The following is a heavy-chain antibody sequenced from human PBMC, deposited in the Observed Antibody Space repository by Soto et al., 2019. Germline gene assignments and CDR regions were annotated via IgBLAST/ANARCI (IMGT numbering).Heavy chain of an antibody. D-gene: IGHD1-26*01. Sequence: GGSLRLSCAASGFTFDDYAMHWVRQGPGKGLEWVSGISWNSDMITYADSVKGRFTVSRDNAKNSLDLEMNSLRVEDTALYYCVKDTYILVGATHLDSWGQGTLVTVSS. CDR2: ISWNSDMI. V-gene: IGHV3-9*01. CDR1: GFTFDDYA. J-gene: IGHJ4*02. CDR3: VKDTYILVGATHLDS.